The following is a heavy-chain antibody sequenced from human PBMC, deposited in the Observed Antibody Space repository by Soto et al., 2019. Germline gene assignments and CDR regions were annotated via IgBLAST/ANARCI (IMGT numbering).Heavy chain of an antibody. Sequence: SETLSLTCAVFGGSFSGYYWTWIRQPPGKGLGWIGEINHSGSTNYNPSLKSRFTISVDTSKNQFSLKLSSVTAADTAIYYCARVSVIGWILYDYWGQGTLVTVSS. J-gene: IGHJ4*02. D-gene: IGHD2-21*01. CDR2: INHSGST. CDR3: ARVSVIGWILYDY. V-gene: IGHV4-34*01. CDR1: GGSFSGYY.